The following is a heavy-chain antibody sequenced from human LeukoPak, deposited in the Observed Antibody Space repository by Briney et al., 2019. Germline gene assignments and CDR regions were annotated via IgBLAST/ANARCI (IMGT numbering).Heavy chain of an antibody. V-gene: IGHV3-15*01. CDR1: GITPGHAW. CDR3: TTVSGSGSSLEANDY. D-gene: IGHD3-10*01. Sequence: RLARADSGITPGHAWVGWGNHADVRGREFVNHNKSKTDGGTTDYAAPVKGRFTISRDDSKNTLYLQMNSLKTEDTAVYYCTTVSGSGSSLEANDYWGQGTLVTVSS. CDR2: NKSKTDGGTT. J-gene: IGHJ4*02.